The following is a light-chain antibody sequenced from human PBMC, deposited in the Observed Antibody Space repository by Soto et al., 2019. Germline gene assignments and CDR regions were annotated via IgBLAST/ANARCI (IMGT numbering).Light chain of an antibody. V-gene: IGKV1-39*01. J-gene: IGKJ4*01. CDR2: DAS. Sequence: IPMAPSPCALSASLVCGIPITCRASQTISTSLHWYQHKSGKAPKLLIYDASNLQSGVPSRFSGSGFGTEFTLTISSLQPEDFATYYCQHRPNFGGGTKVDIK. CDR3: QHRPN. CDR1: QTISTS.